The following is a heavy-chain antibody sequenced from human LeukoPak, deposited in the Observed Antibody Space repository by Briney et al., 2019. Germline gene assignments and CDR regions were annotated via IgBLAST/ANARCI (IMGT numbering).Heavy chain of an antibody. CDR2: IYYGGNT. J-gene: IGHJ4*02. D-gene: IGHD2-15*01. CDR1: GGSISGGDYF. CDR3: ARGRGSHEVDY. V-gene: IGHV4-61*08. Sequence: AAQTLSLTCTVSGGSISGGDYFWRWIRKPPGKGLEWIGYIYYGGNTNYSPSLKSRVAISQDTPKNQFSLRLNSVTAAGTGVYYCARGRGSHEVDYWGQGTLVTVSS.